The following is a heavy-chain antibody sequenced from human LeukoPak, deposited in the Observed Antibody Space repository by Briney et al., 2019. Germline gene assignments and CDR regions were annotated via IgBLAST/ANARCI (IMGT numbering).Heavy chain of an antibody. Sequence: PGGSLRLSCVVSGFTFNSYWMHWVRQAPGERLVWVSRIDGDGTGTTYADSVNGRFTISRDNAKNTLYLQMNSLRAGDTAVYYCARSGGSSGWGAFDIWGQGTMVTVSS. V-gene: IGHV3-74*01. D-gene: IGHD3-22*01. J-gene: IGHJ3*02. CDR2: IDGDGTGT. CDR3: ARSGGSSGWGAFDI. CDR1: GFTFNSYW.